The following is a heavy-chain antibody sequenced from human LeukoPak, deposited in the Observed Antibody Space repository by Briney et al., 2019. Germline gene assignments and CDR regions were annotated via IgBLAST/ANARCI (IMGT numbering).Heavy chain of an antibody. J-gene: IGHJ5*02. CDR3: ARPYGPYNWFDP. Sequence: PSETLSLTCTVSGGSIRSSSYYWGWIRQPPGKGLEWIGSIYSGSTYYSPSLKSRLTLSVDTSKNQFSLKLSSVTAADTAVYYCARPYGPYNWFDPWGQGTLVTVSS. D-gene: IGHD3-10*01. V-gene: IGHV4-39*01. CDR2: IYSGST. CDR1: GGSIRSSSYY.